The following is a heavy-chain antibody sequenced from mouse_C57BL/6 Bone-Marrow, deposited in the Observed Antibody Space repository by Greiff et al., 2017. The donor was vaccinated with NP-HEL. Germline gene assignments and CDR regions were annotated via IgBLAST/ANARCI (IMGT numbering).Heavy chain of an antibody. J-gene: IGHJ2*01. CDR2: IDPENGDT. V-gene: IGHV14-4*01. D-gene: IGHD1-1*01. Sequence: DVQLQESGAELVRPGASVKLSCTASGFNIKDDYMHWVKQRPEQGLEWIGWIDPENGDTEYASKFQGKATITADTSSNTAYLQLSSLTSEDTAVYYCTNSPITTVVAYYFDYWGQGTTLTVSS. CDR3: TNSPITTVVAYYFDY. CDR1: GFNIKDDY.